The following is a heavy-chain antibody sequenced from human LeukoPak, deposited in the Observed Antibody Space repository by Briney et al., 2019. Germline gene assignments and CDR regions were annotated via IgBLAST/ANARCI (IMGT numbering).Heavy chain of an antibody. J-gene: IGHJ1*01. V-gene: IGHV3-30*18. D-gene: IGHD4-17*01. CDR3: AKLPKTVTPFQH. Sequence: GGSLRLSCAASGFTLSSYDMHWVRQAPGKGLEWVASISYDGSNKYHADSVKGRFTISRDNSKNTLYLQMNSLRAEDTAVYYCAKLPKTVTPFQHWGQGTLVTVSS. CDR1: GFTLSSYD. CDR2: ISYDGSNK.